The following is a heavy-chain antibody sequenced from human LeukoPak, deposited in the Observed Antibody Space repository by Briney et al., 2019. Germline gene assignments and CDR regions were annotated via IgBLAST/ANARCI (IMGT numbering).Heavy chain of an antibody. V-gene: IGHV4-59*08. J-gene: IGHJ4*02. Sequence: SETLSLTCTVSGDSISGYYWSWIRQPPGKGLEWIGYVSYSGSTNYNPSLKSRVTISVDTSKNRFSLRLNSVTAADTAVYFCARLDGDYEFQGLLDHWGQGTLVTVSS. D-gene: IGHD4-17*01. CDR3: ARLDGDYEFQGLLDH. CDR1: GDSISGYY. CDR2: VSYSGST.